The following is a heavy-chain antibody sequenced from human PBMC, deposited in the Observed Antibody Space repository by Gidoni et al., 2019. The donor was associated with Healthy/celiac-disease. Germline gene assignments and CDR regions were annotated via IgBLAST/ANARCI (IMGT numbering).Heavy chain of an antibody. Sequence: EVQLVESGGGLVKPGGSLRLSCSASGFPFSRYSRNWARQGPGKGLEWVSSISRSSSYLYYADSVKGRFTIPRDNAKNSLYLQMNSLRSEDTAVYYCAREPTMSYWGQGTLVTVSS. J-gene: IGHJ4*02. V-gene: IGHV3-21*01. CDR1: GFPFSRYS. CDR3: AREPTMSY. D-gene: IGHD3-22*01. CDR2: ISRSSSYL.